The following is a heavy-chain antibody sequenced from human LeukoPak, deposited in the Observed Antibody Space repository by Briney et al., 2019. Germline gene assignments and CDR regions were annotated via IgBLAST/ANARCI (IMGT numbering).Heavy chain of an antibody. CDR2: ISVSGSSS. J-gene: IGHJ4*02. Sequence: GGSLRLSCAASGFTFSTYAMSWARQAPGKGLEWVSGISVSGSSSYHADSVKGRFTISRDNSKNTLYLQMNSLRAEDTAVYYCAKNEQQLVLFDYWGQGTLVTVSS. CDR3: AKNEQQLVLFDY. CDR1: GFTFSTYA. D-gene: IGHD6-13*01. V-gene: IGHV3-23*01.